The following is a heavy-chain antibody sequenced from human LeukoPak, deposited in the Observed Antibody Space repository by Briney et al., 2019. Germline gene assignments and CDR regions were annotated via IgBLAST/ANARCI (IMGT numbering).Heavy chain of an antibody. CDR3: AKDAVGSSGTKYYYYGMDV. D-gene: IGHD3-22*01. J-gene: IGHJ6*04. CDR2: ISGSGGNT. V-gene: IGHV3-23*01. CDR1: GFTFSSYA. Sequence: GGSLRLSCAASGFTFSSYAMSWVRQAPGKGLEWVSAISGSGGNTYYADSVKGRFTISRDNSKNTLYLQMNSLRAEDTAVYYCAKDAVGSSGTKYYYYGMDVWGKGTTVTVSS.